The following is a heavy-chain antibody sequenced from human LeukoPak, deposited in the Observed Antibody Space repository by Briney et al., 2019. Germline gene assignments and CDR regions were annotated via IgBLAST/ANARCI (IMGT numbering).Heavy chain of an antibody. V-gene: IGHV3-21*01. CDR3: ARVRYSGYEFDY. Sequence: PGGSLRLSCAASGFTFSDYNMNWVRQAPGKGLEWVSSISSSSSYIYYADSVKGRFTISRDNAKNSLYLQMNSLRAEDTAVYYCARVRYSGYEFDYWGQGTLVTVSS. CDR2: ISSSSSYI. J-gene: IGHJ4*02. CDR1: GFTFSDYN. D-gene: IGHD5-12*01.